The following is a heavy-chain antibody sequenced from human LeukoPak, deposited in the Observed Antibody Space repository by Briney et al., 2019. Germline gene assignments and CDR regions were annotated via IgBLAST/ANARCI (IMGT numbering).Heavy chain of an antibody. V-gene: IGHV3-64D*06. Sequence: GGSLRLSCSASGFTFSSYAMHWVRQAPGKGLEYVSGINSNGGSTYYADSVKGRFTISRDSPKNTLYLQMSNLRAEDTAVYYCVKDITMIVVVRSDYWGQGTLVTVSS. J-gene: IGHJ4*02. CDR3: VKDITMIVVVRSDY. D-gene: IGHD3-22*01. CDR1: GFTFSSYA. CDR2: INSNGGST.